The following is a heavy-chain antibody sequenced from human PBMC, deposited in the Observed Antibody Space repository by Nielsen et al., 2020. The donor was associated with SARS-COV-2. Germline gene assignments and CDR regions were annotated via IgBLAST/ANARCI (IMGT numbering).Heavy chain of an antibody. CDR2: ISSSSSYI. CDR3: AKTMVRGVIRGMDV. J-gene: IGHJ6*02. CDR1: GFTFSSYS. Sequence: GESLKISCAASGFTFSSYSMNWVRQAPGKGLEWVSSISSSSSYIYYADSVKGRFTISRDNAKNTLYLQMNSLRAEDTAVYYCAKTMVRGVIRGMDVWGQGTTVTVSS. V-gene: IGHV3-21*01. D-gene: IGHD3-10*01.